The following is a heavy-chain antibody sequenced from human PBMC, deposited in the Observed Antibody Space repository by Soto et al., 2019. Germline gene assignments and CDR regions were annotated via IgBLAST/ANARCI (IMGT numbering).Heavy chain of an antibody. J-gene: IGHJ4*02. CDR2: IWYDGSNK. D-gene: IGHD1-26*01. CDR1: GFSFSNYA. Sequence: PGGSLRLSCAASGFSFSNYAMHWVRQAPGKGLEWVAVIWYDGSNKYYADSVKGRFTISKDNSQTTVYLQMNSLRAEDSAVYYCTRVPYGGSRYYFDSWGQGALVTVSS. V-gene: IGHV3-33*01. CDR3: TRVPYGGSRYYFDS.